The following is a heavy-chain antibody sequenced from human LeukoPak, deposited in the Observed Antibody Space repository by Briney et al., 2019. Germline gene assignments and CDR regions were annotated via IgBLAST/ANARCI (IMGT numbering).Heavy chain of an antibody. V-gene: IGHV3-30*03. Sequence: GGSLRLSCAASGFTFSSYGMHWVRQAPGKGLEWVAVISYDGSNKYYADSVKGRFTISRDNSKNTLYLQMNSLRAEDTAVYYCARVGYGPNWFDPWGQGTLVTVSS. CDR2: ISYDGSNK. J-gene: IGHJ5*02. CDR3: ARVGYGPNWFDP. D-gene: IGHD4-17*01. CDR1: GFTFSSYG.